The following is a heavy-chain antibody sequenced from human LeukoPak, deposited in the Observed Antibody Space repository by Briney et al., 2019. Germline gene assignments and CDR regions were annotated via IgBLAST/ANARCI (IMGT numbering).Heavy chain of an antibody. CDR3: ARHVNRTRPIEVWYFDL. V-gene: IGHV4-59*08. CDR1: GGSISSYY. J-gene: IGHJ2*01. Sequence: SETLSLTCTVSGGSISSYYWSWIRQPPGKGLEWIGYIYYSGSTNYNPSLKSRVTISVDTSKNQFSLKLSSVTAADTAVYYCARHVNRTRPIEVWYFDLWGRGTLVTVSS. D-gene: IGHD1-1*01. CDR2: IYYSGST.